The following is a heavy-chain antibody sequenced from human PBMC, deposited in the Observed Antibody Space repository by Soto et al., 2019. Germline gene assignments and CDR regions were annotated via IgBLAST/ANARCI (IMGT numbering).Heavy chain of an antibody. Sequence: GGSLRLSCAASGFTFSSYSMNWVRQAPGKGLEWVSSISSSSSYIYYADSVKGRFTISRDNAKNSLYLQMNSLRAEDTAVYYCAREEAGSSGTGGYYGMDVWGQGTTVTVSS. V-gene: IGHV3-21*01. D-gene: IGHD3-22*01. CDR2: ISSSSSYI. J-gene: IGHJ6*02. CDR1: GFTFSSYS. CDR3: AREEAGSSGTGGYYGMDV.